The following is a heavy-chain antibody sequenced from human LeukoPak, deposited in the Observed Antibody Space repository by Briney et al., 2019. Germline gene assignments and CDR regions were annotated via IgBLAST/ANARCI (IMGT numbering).Heavy chain of an antibody. CDR1: GYTFTDYY. CDR3: ARVPREGDYVWGSYRYTYWFDP. D-gene: IGHD3-16*02. V-gene: IGHV1-2*02. CDR2: INPNSGGT. J-gene: IGHJ5*02. Sequence: ASVKVSCKASGYTFTDYYMHWVRQAPGQGLEWMGWINPNSGGTNYAQKFQGRVTMTRDTSISTAYMELSRLRSDDTAVYYCARVPREGDYVWGSYRYTYWFDPWGQGTLVTVSS.